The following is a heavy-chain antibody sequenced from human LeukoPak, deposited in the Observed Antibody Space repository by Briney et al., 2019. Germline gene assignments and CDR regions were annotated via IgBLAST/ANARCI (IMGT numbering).Heavy chain of an antibody. CDR3: ARAAGLPAAIILGVFDY. CDR1: GYTFTGYY. CDR2: INPNSGGT. V-gene: IGHV1-2*02. D-gene: IGHD2-2*02. Sequence: ASVKVSCKASGYTFTGYYMHWVRQAPGQGLEWMGWINPNSGGTNYAQKFQGRVTMTRDTSISTAYMELSRLRSDDTAVYYCARAAGLPAAIILGVFDYWGQGTLVTVSS. J-gene: IGHJ4*02.